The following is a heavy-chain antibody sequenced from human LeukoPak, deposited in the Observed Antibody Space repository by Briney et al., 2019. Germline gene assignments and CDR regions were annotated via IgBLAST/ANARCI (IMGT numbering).Heavy chain of an antibody. CDR1: GGPISSYY. CDR2: IYTSGST. D-gene: IGHD6-19*01. J-gene: IGHJ6*03. Sequence: SETLSLTCTVSGGPISSYYWSWIRQPAGKGLEWIGRIYTSGSTNYNPSLKSRVTMSVDTSKNQFSLKLSSVTAADTAVYYCARSFSSGWYDHYYYYMDVWGRGTTVTVSS. V-gene: IGHV4-4*07. CDR3: ARSFSSGWYDHYYYYMDV.